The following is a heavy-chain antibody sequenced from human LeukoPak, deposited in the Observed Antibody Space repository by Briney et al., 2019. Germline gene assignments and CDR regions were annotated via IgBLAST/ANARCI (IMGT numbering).Heavy chain of an antibody. Sequence: PGRSLRLSCAASGFTFSSYGMHWVRQAPGKGLEWVAVISYDGSNKYYADSVKGRFTISRDNSKNTLYLQMNSLRADDTAVYYCARGGSSRFDQWGQGTLVTVSS. CDR3: ARGGSSRFDQ. CDR2: ISYDGSNK. D-gene: IGHD6-13*01. J-gene: IGHJ4*02. V-gene: IGHV3-30*03. CDR1: GFTFSSYG.